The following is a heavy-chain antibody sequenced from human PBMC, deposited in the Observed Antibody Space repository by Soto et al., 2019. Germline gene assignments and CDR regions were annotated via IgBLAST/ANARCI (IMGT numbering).Heavy chain of an antibody. CDR3: AKRSPYSSGWYSPIFDY. V-gene: IGHV3-74*01. CDR2: INSESGGST. Sequence: GGSLRLSCAASGFTFSSYWMHWVRQAPGKGLVWVSRINSESGGSTHYADSVRGRFTVSRDNSKNSLSLRMNSLRDEDTAVYFCAKRSPYSSGWYSPIFDYWGQGALVTVSS. CDR1: GFTFSSYW. D-gene: IGHD6-13*01. J-gene: IGHJ4*02.